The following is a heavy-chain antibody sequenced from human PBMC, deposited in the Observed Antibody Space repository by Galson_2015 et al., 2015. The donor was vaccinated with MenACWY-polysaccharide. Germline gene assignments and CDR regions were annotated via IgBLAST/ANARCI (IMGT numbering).Heavy chain of an antibody. J-gene: IGHJ4*02. CDR3: ARGINMIVVVNKGFDY. V-gene: IGHV3-30-3*01. CDR2: ISYDGSNK. Sequence: SLRLSCAASGFTFSSYAMHWVRQAPGKGLEWVTVISYDGSNKNHADSVKGRFTISRDNSKNTLYLQMNSLRAEDTAAYYCARGINMIVVVNKGFDYWGQGTLVTVSS. D-gene: IGHD3-22*01. CDR1: GFTFSSYA.